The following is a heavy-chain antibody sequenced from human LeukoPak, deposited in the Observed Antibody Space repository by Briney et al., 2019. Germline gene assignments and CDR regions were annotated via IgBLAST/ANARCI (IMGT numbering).Heavy chain of an antibody. CDR3: ARRPHTPYGSSLYYFDF. CDR2: MCYSGST. J-gene: IGHJ4*02. CDR1: GGSISSSSYC. V-gene: IGHV4-39*01. D-gene: IGHD6-13*01. Sequence: SETLSLTCTVSGGSISSSSYCWGWIRQPPGKGLDWIVSMCYSGSTYYNPSLKSRVTISVDTSKNQFSLKLSSVTAADTAVFYCARRPHTPYGSSLYYFDFWGQGTLVTVSS.